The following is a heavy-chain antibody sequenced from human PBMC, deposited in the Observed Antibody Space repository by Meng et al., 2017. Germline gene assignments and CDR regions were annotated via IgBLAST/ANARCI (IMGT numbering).Heavy chain of an antibody. CDR3: ARGGDYSSWDY. Sequence: QVRLVQSGAEVKKPGASVKVSCQASGYTFTGYYMHWVRQAPGQGLEWMGWISAYNGNTNSAQKLQGRVTMTTDTSTSTAYMELSSLKSEDTAIYYCARGGDYSSWDYWGQGTLVTVSS. V-gene: IGHV1-18*04. J-gene: IGHJ4*02. CDR2: ISAYNGNT. D-gene: IGHD4-11*01. CDR1: GYTFTGYY.